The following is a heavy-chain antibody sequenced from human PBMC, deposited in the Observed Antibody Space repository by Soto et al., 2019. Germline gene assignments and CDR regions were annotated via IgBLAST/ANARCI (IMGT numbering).Heavy chain of an antibody. V-gene: IGHV4-30-2*01. CDR3: ARGYNDFWSGYFTWFDP. CDR1: GGSISSGGYS. Sequence: SETLSLTCAVSGGSISSGGYSWSWIRQPPGKGLEWIGYIYHSGSTYYNPSLKSRVTISVDRSKNQFSLKLSSVTAADTAVYYCARGYNDFWSGYFTWFDPWGQGTLVTVSS. J-gene: IGHJ5*02. D-gene: IGHD3-3*01. CDR2: IYHSGST.